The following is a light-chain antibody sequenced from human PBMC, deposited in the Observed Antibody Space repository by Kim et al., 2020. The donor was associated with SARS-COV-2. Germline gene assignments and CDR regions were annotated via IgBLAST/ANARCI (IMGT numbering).Light chain of an antibody. Sequence: GQANALRGTGAGRAVGGYNYVSWYEQHPGKAPKFLIYDVSFRASGVSDRFSGSKSGNTASLTISGLQSEDEADYYCSSYTSTNTHVFGTGTKVTVL. J-gene: IGLJ1*01. CDR1: GRAVGGYNY. CDR3: SSYTSTNTHV. V-gene: IGLV2-14*03. CDR2: DVS.